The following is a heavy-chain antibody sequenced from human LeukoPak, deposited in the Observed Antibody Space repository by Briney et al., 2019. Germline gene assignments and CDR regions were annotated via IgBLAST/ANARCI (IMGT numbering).Heavy chain of an antibody. J-gene: IGHJ5*02. CDR3: ARDWGEDWFDP. V-gene: IGHV3-33*01. CDR2: IWYDGSNK. CDR1: GFTFRNFG. Sequence: PGGSLRLSCVASGFTFRNFGMHWVRQAPGKGLEWVAVIWYDGSNKYYADPVKGRFTISRDSSKNMLYLQMNSLRAEDTAVYYCARDWGEDWFDPWGQGTLVTVSS. D-gene: IGHD3-16*01.